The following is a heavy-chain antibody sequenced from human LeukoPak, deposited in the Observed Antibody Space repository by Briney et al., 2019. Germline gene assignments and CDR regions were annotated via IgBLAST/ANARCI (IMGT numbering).Heavy chain of an antibody. Sequence: PSETLSCTCAGSGYFTSSGYYWGWILQPPGKGLEWIGEINHSGSTNYTPSLKSRATISVDTSKNQFSLKLSSVTSEDTAVYYCARGGITYYNFWSGYAHVRFDPWGQGTLVTVSS. CDR1: GYFTSSGYY. J-gene: IGHJ5*02. D-gene: IGHD3-3*01. CDR2: INHSGST. V-gene: IGHV4-34*01. CDR3: ARGGITYYNFWSGYAHVRFDP.